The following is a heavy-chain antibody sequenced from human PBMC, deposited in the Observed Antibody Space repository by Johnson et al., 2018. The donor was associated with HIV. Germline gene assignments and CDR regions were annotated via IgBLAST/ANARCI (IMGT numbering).Heavy chain of an antibody. D-gene: IGHD3-22*01. CDR2: INSDGSST. Sequence: EVQLVESGGGFVQPGGSLTLSCAASGFTFSTHWMHWVRQAPGKGLVWVSRINSDGSSTSYADSVKGRFTISRDNAKNPLYLQMNSLRADDTAVYYCAKDVGNYWPDAFDIWGQGTIVTVSS. J-gene: IGHJ3*02. V-gene: IGHV3-74*01. CDR1: GFTFSTHW. CDR3: AKDVGNYWPDAFDI.